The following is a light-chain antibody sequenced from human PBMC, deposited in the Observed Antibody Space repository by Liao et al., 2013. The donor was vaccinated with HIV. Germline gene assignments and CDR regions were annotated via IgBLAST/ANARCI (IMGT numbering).Light chain of an antibody. CDR1: NIGSKS. CDR3: QVWDSSSDHWV. Sequence: ELTQPPSVSVAPGKTARITCGEDNIGSKSVHWYQQKPGQAPVVVIYYDNDRPSGIPERFSGSNSENTATLTISRVEAGDEADYYCQVWDSSSDHWVFGGGTKLTVL. J-gene: IGLJ3*02. V-gene: IGLV3-21*04. CDR2: YDN.